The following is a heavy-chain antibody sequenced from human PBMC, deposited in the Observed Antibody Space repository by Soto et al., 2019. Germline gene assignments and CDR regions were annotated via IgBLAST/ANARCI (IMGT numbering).Heavy chain of an antibody. D-gene: IGHD2-2*01. CDR3: ARGGDIVLVPAAQPATSYYYGMDV. Sequence: SETLSLTCAVYDGSLSDDYYAWTRQSPGKGLEWIGEIHPSGSTYYNPSLKTRVTLSLDTSKKQFSLNLSSVTAADTAVYYCARGGDIVLVPAAQPATSYYYGMDVWGQGTTVTVSS. CDR2: IHPSGST. CDR1: DGSLSDDY. V-gene: IGHV4-34*01. J-gene: IGHJ6*02.